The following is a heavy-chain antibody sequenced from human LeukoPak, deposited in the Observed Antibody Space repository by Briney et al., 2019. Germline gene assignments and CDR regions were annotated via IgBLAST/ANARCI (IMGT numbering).Heavy chain of an antibody. CDR3: ARVQESQIDYYFDY. J-gene: IGHJ4*02. V-gene: IGHV4-59*01. CDR1: GGSISSYY. Sequence: SETLSLTSTVSGGSISSYYWNWIRQPPGKGLEWIGYIYYSGSTNYNPSLKSRVTISVDTSKNQFSLKLSSVTAADTAVYYCARVQESQIDYYFDYWGQGTLVTVSS. CDR2: IYYSGST. D-gene: IGHD3-9*01.